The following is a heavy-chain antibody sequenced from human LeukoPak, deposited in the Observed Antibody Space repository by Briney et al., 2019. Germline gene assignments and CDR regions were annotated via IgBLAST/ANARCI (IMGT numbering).Heavy chain of an antibody. J-gene: IGHJ6*02. CDR2: IYSGATT. V-gene: IGHV3-53*01. CDR1: GFTVSSNY. D-gene: IGHD2-15*01. Sequence: GSLRLSCAASGFTVSSNYMNSVRQAPGKGLEWVSVIYSGATTYYADSVKGRFTISRDNSKNTLYLQMNSLRAEDTAVYCCARDRQSCRGGSCRGLDVWGQGTTVTVSS. CDR3: ARDRQSCRGGSCRGLDV.